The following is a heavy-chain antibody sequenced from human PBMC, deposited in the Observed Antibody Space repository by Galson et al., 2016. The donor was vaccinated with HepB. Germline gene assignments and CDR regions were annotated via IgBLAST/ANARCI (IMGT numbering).Heavy chain of an antibody. J-gene: IGHJ4*02. CDR1: GYTFTSFY. D-gene: IGHD5-18*01. Sequence: SVKVSCKASGYTFTSFYMHWLLQPPRQGLEWMGVITPSGRSTSYAQNFQGRVTMTSDTSTSTVYMELSSLRPADTAMYYCASHHLMDTAMAQFFDSWGQGTMVSASS. CDR2: ITPSGRST. CDR3: ASHHLMDTAMAQFFDS. V-gene: IGHV1-46*01.